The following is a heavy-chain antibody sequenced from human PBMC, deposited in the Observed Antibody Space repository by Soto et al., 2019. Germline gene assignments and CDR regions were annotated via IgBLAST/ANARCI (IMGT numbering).Heavy chain of an antibody. Sequence: PGGSLRLSCAASGFTFSSYAMSWVRQAPGKGLEWVSAISGSGGSTYYADSVKGRFTISRDNSNYTLYLQMNILRAEDTAVYYCALSPDYCDYGRYAFDISGQRTMVTVSS. CDR3: ALSPDYCDYGRYAFDI. V-gene: IGHV3-23*01. J-gene: IGHJ3*02. CDR1: GFTFSSYA. D-gene: IGHD4-17*01. CDR2: ISGSGGST.